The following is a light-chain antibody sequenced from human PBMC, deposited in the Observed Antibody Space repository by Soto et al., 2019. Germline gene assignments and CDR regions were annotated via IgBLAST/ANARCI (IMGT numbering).Light chain of an antibody. J-gene: IGKJ3*01. CDR2: AAS. V-gene: IGKV3-15*01. CDR1: QSVSSN. Sequence: EIVMTQSPATLSVSPGERATLSCRASQSVSSNLAWYQQTPGQAPRLLIYAASTRATGIPARFSGSGSGTEFTLTISSLQSEDFAVYYCQQYTNWPSFGPGTKVDIK. CDR3: QQYTNWPS.